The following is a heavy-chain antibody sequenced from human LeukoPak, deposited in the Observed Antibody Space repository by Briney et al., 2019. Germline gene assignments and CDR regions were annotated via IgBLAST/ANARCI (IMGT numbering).Heavy chain of an antibody. D-gene: IGHD5-18*01. CDR3: ARVIVDTAMVRGVWFDP. CDR1: GYTFTSYA. CDR2: INTNTGNP. V-gene: IGHV7-4-1*02. J-gene: IGHJ5*02. Sequence: ASVKVSCKASGYTFTSYAMNWVRQAPGQGLEWMGWINTNTGNPTYAQGFTGRFVFSLDTSVSTAYLQISSLKAEDTAVYYCARVIVDTAMVRGVWFDPWGQGTLVTVSS.